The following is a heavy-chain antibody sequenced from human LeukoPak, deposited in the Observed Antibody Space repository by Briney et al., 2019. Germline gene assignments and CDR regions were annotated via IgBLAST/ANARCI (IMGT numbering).Heavy chain of an antibody. Sequence: PSETLSLTCAVYGGSFRGYYWSWIRHPPGKGREWIGEINHSGSPNYNPSLKSRVTISVDTSKNQFSLKLRSVTAADTAVYYCARDRRDMVRGINIVRQYHYYYYMDVWGKGTTVTVSS. CDR3: ARDRRDMVRGINIVRQYHYYYYMDV. CDR1: GGSFRGYY. CDR2: INHSGSP. V-gene: IGHV4-34*01. D-gene: IGHD3-10*01. J-gene: IGHJ6*03.